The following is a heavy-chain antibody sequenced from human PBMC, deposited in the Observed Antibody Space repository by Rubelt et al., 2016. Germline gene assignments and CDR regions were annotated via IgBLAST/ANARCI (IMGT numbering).Heavy chain of an antibody. V-gene: IGHV4-30-2*01. CDR2: IYHSGST. Sequence: QLQLQESGSGLVKPSQTLSLTCAVSGGSISSGGYSWSWIRQPPGKGLEWIGYIYHSGSTYYNPSLKSRVTISVDRSKNQFSRKLSSVTAADTAVYYCAGDGDYGRGMDVWGQGTTVTVSS. CDR3: AGDGDYGRGMDV. J-gene: IGHJ6*02. D-gene: IGHD4-17*01. CDR1: GGSISSGGYS.